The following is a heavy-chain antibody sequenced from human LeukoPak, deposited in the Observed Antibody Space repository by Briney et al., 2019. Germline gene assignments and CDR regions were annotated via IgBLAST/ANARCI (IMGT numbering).Heavy chain of an antibody. V-gene: IGHV3-23*01. D-gene: IGHD6-19*01. CDR2: ISGSGGST. Sequence: GGSLRLSCAASGFTFSSYAMSWVRQAPGKGLEWVSAISGSGGSTYYADSVKGRFTISRDNSKNTLYLQMNSLRAEDTAVYYCAKDLGSGWYGEVDYWGQGTLVTVSS. CDR1: GFTFSSYA. J-gene: IGHJ4*02. CDR3: AKDLGSGWYGEVDY.